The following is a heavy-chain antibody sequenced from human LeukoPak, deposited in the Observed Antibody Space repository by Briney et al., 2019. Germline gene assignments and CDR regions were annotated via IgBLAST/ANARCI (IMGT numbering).Heavy chain of an antibody. D-gene: IGHD3-10*01. J-gene: IGHJ6*03. Sequence: SETLSLTCTVSGGSISSSSYYWSWIRQPPGKGLEWIGEINHSGSTNYNPSLKSRVTISVDTSKNQFSLKLSSVTAADTAVYYCARGVITMVRGVITAIYYYYYMDVWGKGTTVTVSS. CDR2: INHSGST. CDR3: ARGVITMVRGVITAIYYYYYMDV. CDR1: GGSISSSSYY. V-gene: IGHV4-39*07.